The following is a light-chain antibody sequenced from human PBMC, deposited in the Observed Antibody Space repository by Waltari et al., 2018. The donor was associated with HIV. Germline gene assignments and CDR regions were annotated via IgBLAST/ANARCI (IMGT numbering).Light chain of an antibody. J-gene: IGKJ5*01. V-gene: IGKV3-11*01. Sequence: EIVLTQSPATLSLSPGDSATLSCRASQSVGSYLAWYQQKPGQAPRLLIFDTSDTATGISARFSGTGSGTDFTLTISSLEPEDFAVYYCQHRYNWPRVTFGQGTRLEIK. CDR1: QSVGSY. CDR3: QHRYNWPRVT. CDR2: DTS.